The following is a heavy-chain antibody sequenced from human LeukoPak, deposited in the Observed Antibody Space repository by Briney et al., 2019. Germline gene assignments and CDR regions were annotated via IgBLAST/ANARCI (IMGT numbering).Heavy chain of an antibody. CDR3: ARDPHYYDSSEERYFDL. Sequence: GGSLRLSCAASGFTFSSCSMNWVRQAPGKGLEWVSSISSSSSYIYYADSVKGRFTISRDNAKNSLYLQMNSLRAEDTAVYYCARDPHYYDSSEERYFDLWGRGTLVTVSS. D-gene: IGHD3-22*01. J-gene: IGHJ2*01. CDR2: ISSSSSYI. V-gene: IGHV3-21*01. CDR1: GFTFSSCS.